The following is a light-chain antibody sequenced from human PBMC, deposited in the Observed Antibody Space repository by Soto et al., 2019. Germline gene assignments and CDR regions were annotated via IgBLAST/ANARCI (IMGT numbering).Light chain of an antibody. CDR1: QSISSSY. J-gene: IGKJ4*01. CDR2: GAC. V-gene: IGKV3-20*01. Sequence: EIVLTQSPGTLSLSPGERATLSCRASQSISSSYLAWYQQKPGQAPRLLIYGACSRATGIPDRFSGSGSGTDFTLTISRLEPEDFAVYYCQQFYSTPLTFGGGTKVEIK. CDR3: QQFYSTPLT.